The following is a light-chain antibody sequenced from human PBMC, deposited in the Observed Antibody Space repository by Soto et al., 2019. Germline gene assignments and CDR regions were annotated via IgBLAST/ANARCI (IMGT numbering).Light chain of an antibody. CDR1: SSNIGAGYD. CDR2: GNN. CDR3: QSYASSISANVV. J-gene: IGLJ1*01. Sequence: QSALTQPPSVSGAPGQSVTISCTGSSSNIGAGYDVHWYQQLPGKAPKLLIYGNNNRPSGVPDRFSGSKSGTSPSLAITGLRADDDADYYCQSYASSISANVVFGTGTKVTV. V-gene: IGLV1-40*01.